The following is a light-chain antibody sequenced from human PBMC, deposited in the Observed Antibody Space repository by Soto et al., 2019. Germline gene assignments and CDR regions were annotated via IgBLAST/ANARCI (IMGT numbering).Light chain of an antibody. Sequence: QSVLTQPPSVSGAPGQRVTISCTGSSSNIGAGYDVHWYQQLPVTAPKLLIYGNSNRPSVVPDRFSGSKSGTSASLAITGLQAEDEADYYCQSYDSSLSGFYVFGAGTKLTVL. V-gene: IGLV1-40*01. CDR1: SSNIGAGYD. CDR3: QSYDSSLSGFYV. J-gene: IGLJ1*01. CDR2: GNS.